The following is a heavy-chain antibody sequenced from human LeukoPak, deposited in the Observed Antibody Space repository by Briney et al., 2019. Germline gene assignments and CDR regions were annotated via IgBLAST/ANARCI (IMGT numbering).Heavy chain of an antibody. CDR3: VRDRTVSTILDH. V-gene: IGHV3-74*03. Sequence: GGSLRLSRVGSGFTFNDYWIHWVRQAPGKGLVWVSAIKTDGSAMQYADSVKSRFAISRDNAKNTVYLQMNSLRDEDTAVYYCVRDRTVSTILDHWGQGTLVTVSS. CDR1: GFTFNDYW. D-gene: IGHD5/OR15-5a*01. CDR2: IKTDGSAM. J-gene: IGHJ4*02.